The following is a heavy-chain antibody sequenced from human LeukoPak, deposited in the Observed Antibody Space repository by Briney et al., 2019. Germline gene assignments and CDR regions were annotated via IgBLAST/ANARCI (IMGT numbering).Heavy chain of an antibody. CDR2: IYSGGDT. CDR1: GFTVSRKY. CDR3: AREGVQPYYYYYGMDV. D-gene: IGHD1-1*01. Sequence: GGSLRLSCAASGFTVSRKYMSWVRQAPGKGLEWVSVIYSGGDTYYADSVKGRFTISRDNSKITLYLQMNSLRAEDTAIYYCAREGVQPYYYYYGMDVWGQGTTVTVSS. J-gene: IGHJ6*02. V-gene: IGHV3-53*01.